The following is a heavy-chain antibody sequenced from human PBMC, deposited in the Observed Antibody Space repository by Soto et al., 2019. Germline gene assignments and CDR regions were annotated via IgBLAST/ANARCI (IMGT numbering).Heavy chain of an antibody. Sequence: QVQLQESGPGLVKPSGTLSLTCAVSGDSISSSAWWTWVRQPPRKGLEWIGEIHHSGGPNYNPSLKSRVTISIDKPKNQFPLKLSPVTAADTAVYYCARDYAGITGATLVWGQGLLVTVSS. CDR3: ARDYAGITGATLV. CDR1: GDSISSSAW. CDR2: IHHSGGP. V-gene: IGHV4-4*02. J-gene: IGHJ4*02. D-gene: IGHD1-20*01.